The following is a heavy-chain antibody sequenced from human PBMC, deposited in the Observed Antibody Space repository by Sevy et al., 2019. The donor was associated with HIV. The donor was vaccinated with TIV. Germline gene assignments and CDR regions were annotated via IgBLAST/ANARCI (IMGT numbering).Heavy chain of an antibody. CDR3: ARGLWFGEFSGMDV. CDR1: GFTFSSYA. Sequence: GGSLRLSCAASGFTFSSYAMHWVRQAPGKGLEWVAVISYDGSNKYYAESVKGRFTISRDNSKNTLYLQMNSLRAEDTAVYYCARGLWFGEFSGMDVWGQGTTVTVSS. CDR2: ISYDGSNK. J-gene: IGHJ6*02. D-gene: IGHD3-10*01. V-gene: IGHV3-30-3*01.